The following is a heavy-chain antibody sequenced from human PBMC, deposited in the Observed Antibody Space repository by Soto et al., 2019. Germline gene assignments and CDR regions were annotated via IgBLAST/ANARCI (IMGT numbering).Heavy chain of an antibody. V-gene: IGHV4-34*01. Sequence: SETLSLTCAVYGGSFSGYYWSWIRQPPGKGLEWIGEINHSGSTNYNPSLKSRVTISVDTSKNQFSLKLSSVTAADTAVYYCARGRVRGVARKNYYYYYGMDVWGQGTTVTVSS. CDR2: INHSGST. J-gene: IGHJ6*02. CDR1: GGSFSGYY. CDR3: ARGRVRGVARKNYYYYYGMDV. D-gene: IGHD3-10*01.